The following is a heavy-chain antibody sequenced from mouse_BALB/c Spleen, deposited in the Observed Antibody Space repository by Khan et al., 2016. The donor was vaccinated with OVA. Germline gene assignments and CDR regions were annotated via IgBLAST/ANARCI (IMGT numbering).Heavy chain of an antibody. J-gene: IGHJ3*01. V-gene: IGHV5-4*02. CDR3: VRAGYGGFAC. CDR1: GFTFSDYF. CDR2: ISDGGSST. Sequence: EVELVESGGGLVKPGGSLKLSCAASGFTFSDYFMYWVRQTPEKRLEWVATISDGGSSTYYPDSVKGRFTISRDNAKNNLYLQMSSLKSEDTAIYYCVRAGYGGFACWGQGTLVTVSA. D-gene: IGHD1-1*02.